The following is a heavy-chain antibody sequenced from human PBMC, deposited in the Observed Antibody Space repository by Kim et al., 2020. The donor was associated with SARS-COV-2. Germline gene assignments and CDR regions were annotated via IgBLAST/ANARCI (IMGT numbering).Heavy chain of an antibody. CDR3: AKDRGGKAYDFQH. CDR1: GFTFSSYG. D-gene: IGHD2-15*01. J-gene: IGHJ1*01. Sequence: GGSLRLSCAASGFTFSSYGMHWVRQAPGKGLEWVAVISYDGSNKYYADSVKGRFTISRDNSKNTLYLQMNSLRAEDTAVYYCAKDRGGKAYDFQHWGQGTLVTASS. V-gene: IGHV3-30*18. CDR2: ISYDGSNK.